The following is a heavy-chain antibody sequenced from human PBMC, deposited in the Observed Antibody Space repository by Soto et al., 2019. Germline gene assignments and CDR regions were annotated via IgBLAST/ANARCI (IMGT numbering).Heavy chain of an antibody. J-gene: IGHJ4*02. Sequence: QVQLQQWGGGLLKPSETLSLTCAVYGGSISGYYWRWIRQPPGKGLEWIGEINPTGTTNYTPSLKSRVTMSGDTPNNQFSLKLTSVTAADTAVYYCARGRDGGAANWGQGTLVTVSS. CDR1: GGSISGYY. CDR2: INPTGTT. CDR3: ARGRDGGAAN. V-gene: IGHV4-34*01. D-gene: IGHD4-17*01.